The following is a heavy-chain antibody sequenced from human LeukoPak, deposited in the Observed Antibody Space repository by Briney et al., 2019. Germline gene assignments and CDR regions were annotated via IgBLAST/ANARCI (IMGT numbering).Heavy chain of an antibody. CDR1: GYTFTGYY. CDR3: ARSYGDADY. V-gene: IGHV1-69*13. J-gene: IGHJ4*02. Sequence: ASVKVSCKASGYTFTGYYMHWVRQAPGQGLEWMGGIIPIFGTANYAQKFQGRVTITADESTSTAYMELSSLRSEDTAVYYCARSYGDADYWGQGTLVTVSS. D-gene: IGHD4-17*01. CDR2: IIPIFGTA.